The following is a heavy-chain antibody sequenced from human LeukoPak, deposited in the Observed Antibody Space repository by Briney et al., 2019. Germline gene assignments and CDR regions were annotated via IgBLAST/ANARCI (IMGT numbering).Heavy chain of an antibody. V-gene: IGHV4-39*01. CDR1: GGSISSSSYY. J-gene: IGHJ4*02. Sequence: PSETLSLTCTVSGGSISSSSYYWGWIRQPPGKGLEWIGSIYYSGSTYYNPSLKSRVIISVDTSKNQFSLKLSSVTAAGTAVYYCARTPEGVYAITFDYWGQGALVTVSS. CDR2: IYYSGST. CDR3: ARTPEGVYAITFDY. D-gene: IGHD2-8*01.